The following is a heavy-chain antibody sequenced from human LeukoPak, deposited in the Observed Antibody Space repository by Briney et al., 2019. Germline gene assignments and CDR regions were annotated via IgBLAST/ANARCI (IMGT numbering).Heavy chain of an antibody. V-gene: IGHV3-53*01. CDR2: ISGSSGTI. J-gene: IGHJ3*01. CDR1: GFTVSINY. D-gene: IGHD3-10*01. Sequence: PGGSLRLSCAASGFTVSINYMNWVRQAPGKGLEWVSGISGSSGTIYYRDSVKGRFTISRDNSKSTLYLQMNSLRAEDTAMYYCAKALNYYASKDPFDVWGQGTMVTVSS. CDR3: AKALNYYASKDPFDV.